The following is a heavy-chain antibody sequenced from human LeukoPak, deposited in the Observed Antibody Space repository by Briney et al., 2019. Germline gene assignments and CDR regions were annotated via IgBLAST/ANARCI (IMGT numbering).Heavy chain of an antibody. Sequence: SQTLSLTCAISGDSVSSNSAVWNWIRQSPSRGLEWLGRTYYRSKWYNDYAVSVKSRITINPDTSKNQFSLQLNSVTPEDTAVYYCAREGGGLQWLVRGWFDPWGQGTLVTVSS. J-gene: IGHJ5*02. D-gene: IGHD6-19*01. V-gene: IGHV6-1*01. CDR1: GDSVSSNSAV. CDR3: AREGGGLQWLVRGWFDP. CDR2: TYYRSKWYN.